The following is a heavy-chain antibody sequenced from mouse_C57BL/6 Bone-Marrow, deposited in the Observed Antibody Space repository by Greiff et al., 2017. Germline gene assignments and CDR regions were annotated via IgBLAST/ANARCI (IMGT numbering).Heavy chain of an antibody. V-gene: IGHV1-54*01. Sequence: QVQLKQSGAELVRPGTSVKVSCTASGYAFTNYLIAWVKQRPGQGLEWIGVINPESGGTNYTAKFKGKATLTADKSSSTVYMQLSSLTSEDSAVYFCARSNYGSSYGYWGQGTTLTVSS. J-gene: IGHJ2*01. CDR3: ARSNYGSSYGY. CDR2: INPESGGT. CDR1: GYAFTNYL. D-gene: IGHD1-1*01.